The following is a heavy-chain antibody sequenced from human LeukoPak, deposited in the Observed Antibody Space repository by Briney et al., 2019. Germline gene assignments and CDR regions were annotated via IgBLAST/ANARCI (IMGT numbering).Heavy chain of an antibody. CDR1: GGSISSYY. Sequence: TPPETLSLTCTVSGGSISSYYWSWIRQPPGKGLEWIGYIYYSGSTNYNPSLKSRVTISVDTSKNQFSLKLSSVTAADTAVYYCASASGSPEHFQHWGQGTLVTVSS. V-gene: IGHV4-59*01. D-gene: IGHD3-3*01. J-gene: IGHJ1*01. CDR2: IYYSGST. CDR3: ASASGSPEHFQH.